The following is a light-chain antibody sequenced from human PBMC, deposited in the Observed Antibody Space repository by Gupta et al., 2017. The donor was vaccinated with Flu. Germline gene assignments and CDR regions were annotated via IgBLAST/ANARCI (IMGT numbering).Light chain of an antibody. CDR1: QRVFYSY. CDR2: GAS. CDR3: QQYGDSPPT. Sequence: DTLLLSPGERGPLPCRARQRVFYSYLAWYQQKPGQAPRLLIYGASSRATGIPDRFTGSGSGTDFTLTISRLEPEDFAVYCCQQYGDSPPTFGQGTKVELK. J-gene: IGKJ1*01. V-gene: IGKV3-20*01.